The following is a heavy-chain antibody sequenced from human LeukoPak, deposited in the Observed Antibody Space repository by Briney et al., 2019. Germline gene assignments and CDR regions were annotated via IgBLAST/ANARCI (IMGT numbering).Heavy chain of an antibody. CDR2: INHSGSTS. Sequence: SETLSLTGAVYGESFSGYFWNWIRQPPGKGLEWIGEINHSGSTSNHNPSLKSRVTMSVDTSKNQFSLKLSPVTAADTAVYYCARKSGYARDYWGQGNLVTVSS. CDR3: ARKSGYARDY. V-gene: IGHV4-34*01. J-gene: IGHJ4*02. D-gene: IGHD5-12*01. CDR1: GESFSGYF.